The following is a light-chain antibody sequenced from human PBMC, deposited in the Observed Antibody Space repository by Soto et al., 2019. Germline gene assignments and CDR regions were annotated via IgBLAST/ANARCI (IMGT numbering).Light chain of an antibody. Sequence: QSVLTQPPSASGTPGQRVTLSCSGSSSNIGSNAVNWYQQLPGTAPKLLIYANNQRPSGVPDRFSGSKSGTSASLAISGLQSEDEADYYCAAWDDSPNGPVFGGGTKLTVL. J-gene: IGLJ2*01. CDR1: SSNIGSNA. V-gene: IGLV1-44*01. CDR2: ANN. CDR3: AAWDDSPNGPV.